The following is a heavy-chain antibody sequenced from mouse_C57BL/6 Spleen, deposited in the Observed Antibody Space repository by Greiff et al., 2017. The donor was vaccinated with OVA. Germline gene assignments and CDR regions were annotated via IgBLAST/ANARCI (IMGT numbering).Heavy chain of an antibody. D-gene: IGHD1-1*01. J-gene: IGHJ4*01. Sequence: VQLQQSGAELVRPGASVKLSCTASGFNIKDDYMHWVKQRPEQGLEWIGWIDPENGDPEYASKFQGTATITADTSSNTAYLQLSSLTSEDTAVYYCKSGSSHPWGQGTSVTVSS. CDR3: KSGSSHP. V-gene: IGHV14-4*01. CDR2: IDPENGDP. CDR1: GFNIKDDY.